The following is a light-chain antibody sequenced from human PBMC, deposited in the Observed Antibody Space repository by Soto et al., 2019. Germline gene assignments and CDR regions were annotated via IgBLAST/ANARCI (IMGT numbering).Light chain of an antibody. CDR2: DVT. CDR1: SSDVGGYTY. CDR3: CSYAGGYIYL. V-gene: IGLV2-11*01. Sequence: QSALTQPASVSGSPGQSITISCTGTSSDVGGYTYVSWYQQLPGKAPKLMIYDVTKWPSGVPERFSGSKSGNTASLTISGLQAEDEADYFCCSYAGGYIYLFGTGTKLTVL. J-gene: IGLJ1*01.